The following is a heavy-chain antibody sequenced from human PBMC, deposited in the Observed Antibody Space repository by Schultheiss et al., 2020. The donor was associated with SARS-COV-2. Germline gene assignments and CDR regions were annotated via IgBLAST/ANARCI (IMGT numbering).Heavy chain of an antibody. CDR3: AKFAIAVARGY. CDR2: ISYDGSSK. J-gene: IGHJ4*02. V-gene: IGHV3-30*18. CDR1: GFTFSDYG. Sequence: GESLKISCAASGFTFSDYGMHWVRQAPGKGLEWVAVISYDGSSKYYADSVKGRFTSSRDNSKSTLYLQMNSLRPEDTAVYYCAKFAIAVARGYWGQGTLVTVSS. D-gene: IGHD6-19*01.